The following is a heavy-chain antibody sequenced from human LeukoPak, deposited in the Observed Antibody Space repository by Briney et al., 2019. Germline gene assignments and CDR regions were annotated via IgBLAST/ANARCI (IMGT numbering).Heavy chain of an antibody. CDR1: GGSFSGYY. CDR2: INHSGST. Sequence: SETLSLTCAVYGGSFSGYYWSWIRQRPGKGLEWIGEINHSGSTNYNPSLKSRVTISVDTSKNQFSLKLSSVTAADTAVYYCARQRIMITFGGVIVIPYYYIDVWGKGTTVTISS. CDR3: ARQRIMITFGGVIVIPYYYIDV. D-gene: IGHD3-16*02. J-gene: IGHJ6*03. V-gene: IGHV4-34*01.